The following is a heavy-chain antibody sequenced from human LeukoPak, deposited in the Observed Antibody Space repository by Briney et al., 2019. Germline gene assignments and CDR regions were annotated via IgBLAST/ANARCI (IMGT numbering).Heavy chain of an antibody. J-gene: IGHJ6*03. CDR1: GFTFSSYW. CDR2: IKQDGSEK. CDR3: ARDRPPKENTYYDFWSGYRQDNDYYYMDV. V-gene: IGHV3-7*01. D-gene: IGHD3-3*01. Sequence: GGSLRLSCAASGFTFSSYWMSWVRQAPGKGLEWVANIKQDGSEKYYVDSVKGRFTISRDNAKNSLYLQMNSLRAEDTAVYYCARDRPPKENTYYDFWSGYRQDNDYYYMDVWGKGTTVTVSS.